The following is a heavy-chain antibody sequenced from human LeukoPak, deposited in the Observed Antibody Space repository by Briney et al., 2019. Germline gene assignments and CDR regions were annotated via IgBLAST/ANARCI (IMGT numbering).Heavy chain of an antibody. D-gene: IGHD6-13*01. CDR2: ISSSSSYI. V-gene: IGHV3-21*01. J-gene: IGHJ5*02. CDR1: GFTFEDHA. Sequence: GGSLRLSCAASGFTFEDHAMSWVRQIPGKGLEWVSSISSSSSYIYYADSVKGRFTISRDNAKNSLYLQMNSLRAEDTAVYYCASSIAAAGSQWFGPWGQGTLVTVSS. CDR3: ASSIAAAGSQWFGP.